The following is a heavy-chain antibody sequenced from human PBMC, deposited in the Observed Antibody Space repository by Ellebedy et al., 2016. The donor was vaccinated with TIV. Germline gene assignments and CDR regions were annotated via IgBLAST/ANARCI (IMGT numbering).Heavy chain of an antibody. J-gene: IGHJ4*02. CDR2: IDLSDSDT. CDR1: AYSFINYW. CDR3: AKLGHRATPDDS. Sequence: GESLKISCQGSAYSFINYWIVCVRQMPGRGLEWMGIIDLSDSDTRYSPSFQGQVTISADRSVTTAYLHFNSLKPSDTAVYYCAKLGHRATPDDSWGQGTLVTVSS. D-gene: IGHD1-14*01. V-gene: IGHV5-51*01.